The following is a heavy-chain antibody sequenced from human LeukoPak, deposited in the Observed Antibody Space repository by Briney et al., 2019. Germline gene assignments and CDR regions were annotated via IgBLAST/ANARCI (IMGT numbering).Heavy chain of an antibody. CDR3: ARSHESFASGSGDY. D-gene: IGHD3-10*01. J-gene: IGHJ4*02. CDR1: GFTFSSYS. V-gene: IGHV3-48*01. CDR2: ISSSSSTI. Sequence: GGSLRLSCAASGFTFSSYSMNWVRQAPGKGLEWVSYISSSSSTIYYADSVKGRFTISRDNAKNSLYLQMNSLRAEDTAVYYCARSHESFASGSGDYWGQGTLVTVSS.